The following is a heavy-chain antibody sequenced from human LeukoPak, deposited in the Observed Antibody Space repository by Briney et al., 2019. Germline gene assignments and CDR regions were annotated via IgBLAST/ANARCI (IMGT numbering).Heavy chain of an antibody. CDR2: ISSSGSTI. J-gene: IGHJ4*02. CDR3: ATSGTYSSSWHGLPLDY. Sequence: GGSLRLSCAASGFTFSSYAMSWIRQAPGRGLEWVSYISSSGSTIYYADSVKGRFTISRDNAKNSLYLQMNSLRAEDTAVYYCATSGTYSSSWHGLPLDYWGQGALVTVSS. CDR1: GFTFSSYA. D-gene: IGHD6-13*01. V-gene: IGHV3-11*04.